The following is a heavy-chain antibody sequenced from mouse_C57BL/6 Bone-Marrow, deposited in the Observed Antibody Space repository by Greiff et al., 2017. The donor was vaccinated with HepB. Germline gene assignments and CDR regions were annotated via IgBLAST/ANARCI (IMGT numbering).Heavy chain of an antibody. CDR2: IDPSDSYT. D-gene: IGHD1-1*01. Sequence: QVQLQQPGAELVKPGASVKLSCKASGYTFTSYWMQWVKQRTGQGLEWIGEIDPSDSYTNYNQKFKGKATLTVDTSSSTAYMQLSSLTSEDSAVYYCYDGSSYYWGQGTTLTVSS. CDR3: YDGSSYY. CDR1: GYTFTSYW. V-gene: IGHV1-50*01. J-gene: IGHJ2*01.